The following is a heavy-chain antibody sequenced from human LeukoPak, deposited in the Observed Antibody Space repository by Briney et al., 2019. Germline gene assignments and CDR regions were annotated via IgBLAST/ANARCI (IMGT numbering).Heavy chain of an antibody. J-gene: IGHJ3*01. CDR3: ASGYAFDV. CDR1: GDSVTNNNGA. V-gene: IGHV6-1*01. Sequence: SQTPSLTCAISGDSVTNNNGAWNWIRQSPSRGLEWLGRTYYRSQWHNDYARSVMSRISVDPDASKNQFSLHLSSVTPDDTAVYYCASGYAFDVWGRGTMVTVSS. CDR2: TYYRSQWHN.